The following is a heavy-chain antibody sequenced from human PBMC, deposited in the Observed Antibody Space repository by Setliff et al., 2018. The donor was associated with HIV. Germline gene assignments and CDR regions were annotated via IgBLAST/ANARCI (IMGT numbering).Heavy chain of an antibody. J-gene: IGHJ6*02. CDR3: ARVGYCSSTSCYGGMDV. CDR1: GGSISSSNYF. V-gene: IGHV4-31*03. D-gene: IGHD2-2*03. Sequence: SETLSLTCTVSGGSISSSNYFWSWIRQHPGKGLEWIGYIFYSGNTYYNPSLKSRVTISVDTSKNQFSLKLSSVTAADTAVYYCARVGYCSSTSCYGGMDVWGQGTTVTVSS. CDR2: IFYSGNT.